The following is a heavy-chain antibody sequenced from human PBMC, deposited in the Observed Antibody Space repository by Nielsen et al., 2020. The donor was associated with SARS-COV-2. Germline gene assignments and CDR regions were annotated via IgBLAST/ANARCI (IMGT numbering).Heavy chain of an antibody. Sequence: KVSCKGSGYSFTSYWIVWVRQMPGKGLEWMGIIYPGDLDFRYSPSFQGQVTISVDKSISTAYLQWSSLKPSDTAMYYCARQHGDPEDYYYYGMDVWGQGTTVTVSS. CDR1: GYSFTSYW. V-gene: IGHV5-51*01. CDR3: ARQHGDPEDYYYYGMDV. J-gene: IGHJ6*02. CDR2: IYPGDLDF.